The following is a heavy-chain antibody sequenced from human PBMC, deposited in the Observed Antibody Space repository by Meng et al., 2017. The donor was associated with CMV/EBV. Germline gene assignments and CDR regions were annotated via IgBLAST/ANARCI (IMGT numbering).Heavy chain of an antibody. CDR2: ISSDGSRS. Sequence: LSCEASGFTFSNYWMHWVRQGPGEGLVWVSTISSDGSRSSYADSVKGRFTISRDNAKNMVHLQMNSLRAEDTAMYYCARDAGAGFHYWGQGTLVTVSS. CDR1: GFTFSNYW. CDR3: ARDAGAGFHY. D-gene: IGHD6-13*01. V-gene: IGHV3-74*01. J-gene: IGHJ4*02.